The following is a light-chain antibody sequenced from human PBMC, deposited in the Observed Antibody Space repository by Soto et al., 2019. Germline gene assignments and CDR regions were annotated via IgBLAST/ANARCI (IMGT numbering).Light chain of an antibody. J-gene: IGKJ3*01. Sequence: DIQMTQSPSSLSASVGDRVTITCRASQSISSYLNWYQQKPVKAPKLLIYPASSVQRGVPSRFRGSVSATDFPLTISRLHPEAFATYSRQQSYRTPLFTYAPRNKVDIK. CDR2: PAS. CDR3: QQSYRTPLFT. V-gene: IGKV1-39*01. CDR1: QSISSY.